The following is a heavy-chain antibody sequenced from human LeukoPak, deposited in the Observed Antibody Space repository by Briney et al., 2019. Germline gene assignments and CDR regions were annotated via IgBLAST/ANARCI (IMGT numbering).Heavy chain of an antibody. CDR2: INHSGST. CDR1: GGPFSGYY. Sequence: SETLSLTCAVYGGPFSGYYWSWIRQPPGKGLEWIGEINHSGSTNYNPSLKSRVTISVDTSKNQFSLKLSSVTAADTAMYYCARGGIPTYDAFDIWGQGTMVTVSS. J-gene: IGHJ3*02. D-gene: IGHD1-14*01. CDR3: ARGGIPTYDAFDI. V-gene: IGHV4-34*01.